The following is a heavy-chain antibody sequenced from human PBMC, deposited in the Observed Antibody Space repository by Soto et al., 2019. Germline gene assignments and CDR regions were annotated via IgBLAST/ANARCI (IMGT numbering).Heavy chain of an antibody. J-gene: IGHJ4*02. CDR2: IKSKTDGGTT. D-gene: IGHD2-8*01. CDR3: TTRSHCTNGVCPFDY. V-gene: IGHV3-15*01. CDR1: GFTFSNAW. Sequence: GGSVRLSCAASGFTFSNAWMSWVRQAPGKGLEWVGRIKSKTDGGTTDYAAPVKGRFTISRDDSKNTLYLQMNSLKTEDTAVYYCTTRSHCTNGVCPFDYWGQGTLVTVSS.